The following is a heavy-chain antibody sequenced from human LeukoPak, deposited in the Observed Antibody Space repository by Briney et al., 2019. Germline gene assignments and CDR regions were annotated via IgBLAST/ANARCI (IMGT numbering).Heavy chain of an antibody. J-gene: IGHJ4*02. D-gene: IGHD3-22*01. CDR2: ISYDGSNK. V-gene: IGHV3-30*18. CDR1: GFTFSSYG. CDR3: AKGEDYYDSSGYYGFDY. Sequence: PGGSLRLSCAASGFTFSSYGMHWVRQAPGKGLEWVAVISYDGSNKYYADSVKGRFTISRDNSKNTLYLQMNSLRAEDTAVYYCAKGEDYYDSSGYYGFDYWGQGTLVTVSS.